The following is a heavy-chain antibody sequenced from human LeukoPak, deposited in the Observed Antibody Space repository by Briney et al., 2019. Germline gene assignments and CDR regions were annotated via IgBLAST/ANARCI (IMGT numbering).Heavy chain of an antibody. J-gene: IGHJ4*02. D-gene: IGHD3-3*01. CDR3: ARAGKGFWSGYFYFDY. CDR2: IYYSGST. V-gene: IGHV4-61*05. Sequence: SETLSLTCTVSGGSISSSSHYWGWIRQAPGKGLECIGYIYYSGSTNYNPSLKSRVTISVDTSKNQFSLKLNSVTAADTAVYYCARAGKGFWSGYFYFDYWGQGTLVTVSS. CDR1: GGSISSSSHY.